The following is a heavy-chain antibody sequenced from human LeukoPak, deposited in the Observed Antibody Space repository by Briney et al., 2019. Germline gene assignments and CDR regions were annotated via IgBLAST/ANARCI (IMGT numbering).Heavy chain of an antibody. D-gene: IGHD2-15*01. CDR2: IYPGDSDT. CDR1: GYDFFGYW. CDR3: ARSRLGYCSGGSCYPFD. J-gene: IGHJ4*02. Sequence: GESLKISCQGPGYDFFGYWIAWARQVPGKGLEWMGIIYPGDSDTRYSPSFQGQVTISADKSISTAYLQWSSLKASDTAMYYCARSRLGYCSGGSCYPFDWGQGTLVTVSS. V-gene: IGHV5-51*01.